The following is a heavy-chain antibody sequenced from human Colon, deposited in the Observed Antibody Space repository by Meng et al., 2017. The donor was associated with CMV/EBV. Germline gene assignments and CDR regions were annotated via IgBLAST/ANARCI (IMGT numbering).Heavy chain of an antibody. J-gene: IGHJ4*02. Sequence: GASLKISCAASGFIFSNYAMSWVRQAPGKGVEWVSAISGSGNSTYYADSVQGRFTISRDNSKNTLYLQMNSLRAEDTAVYYCAKEYCTSTSCNFDYWGQGTLVTVSS. CDR2: ISGSGNST. CDR1: GFIFSNYA. V-gene: IGHV3-23*01. D-gene: IGHD2-2*01. CDR3: AKEYCTSTSCNFDY.